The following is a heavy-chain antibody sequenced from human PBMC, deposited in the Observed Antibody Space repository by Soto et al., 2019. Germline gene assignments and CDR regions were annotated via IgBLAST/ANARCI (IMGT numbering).Heavy chain of an antibody. V-gene: IGHV2-5*01. Sequence: QITLKESGPTLVQPTQTLTLTCTFSGFSLSTSGVGVGWIRQPPGKALEWLALIYWNDDKRYSPSLKSRLTIPKDTSKNQVILTMTNMDPVDTATYYCAHSVTFGGVIGFDYWGQGTLVTVSS. D-gene: IGHD3-16*02. J-gene: IGHJ4*02. CDR1: GFSLSTSGVG. CDR3: AHSVTFGGVIGFDY. CDR2: IYWNDDK.